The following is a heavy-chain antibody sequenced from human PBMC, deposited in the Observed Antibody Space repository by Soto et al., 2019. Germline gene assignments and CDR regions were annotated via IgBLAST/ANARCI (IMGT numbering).Heavy chain of an antibody. V-gene: IGHV4-59*01. Sequence: PSETLSLTCTVSGGSISSYYWSWIRQPPGKGLEWSGYIYYSGSTNYNPSLKSRVTISVDTSKNQFSLKLSSVTAADTAVYYCASYSGWYPYYFDYWGQGTLVTVSS. CDR1: GGSISSYY. D-gene: IGHD6-19*01. CDR2: IYYSGST. J-gene: IGHJ4*02. CDR3: ASYSGWYPYYFDY.